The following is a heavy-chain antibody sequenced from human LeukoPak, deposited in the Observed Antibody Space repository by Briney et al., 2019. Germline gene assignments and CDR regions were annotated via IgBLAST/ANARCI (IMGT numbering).Heavy chain of an antibody. CDR2: ISNDGGNK. CDR3: AKEMGSRSSLFYFDY. V-gene: IGHV3-30*18. D-gene: IGHD3-10*01. Sequence: GRSLRLSCAASGSTFSSYGMHWVRQAPGKGLEWVAAISNDGGNKYYAESVNGRFTISRDNSKNTLYLLVNTLRGDDTAVYYCAKEMGSRSSLFYFDYWGQGTLLTVSS. CDR1: GSTFSSYG. J-gene: IGHJ4*02.